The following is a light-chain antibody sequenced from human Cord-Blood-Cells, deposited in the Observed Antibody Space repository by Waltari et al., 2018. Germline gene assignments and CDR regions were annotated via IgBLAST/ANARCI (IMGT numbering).Light chain of an antibody. J-gene: IGLJ2*01. Sequence: QSALTQPASVSGSPGQPITIPCTGTSSDDGGYNYASWYQQRPGKAPQLMIYDVSKRPSGVSNRFSGSKSGNTASLTISGLQAEDEADYYCSSYTSSSVVFGGGTKLTVL. CDR2: DVS. CDR3: SSYTSSSVV. V-gene: IGLV2-14*01. CDR1: SSDDGGYNY.